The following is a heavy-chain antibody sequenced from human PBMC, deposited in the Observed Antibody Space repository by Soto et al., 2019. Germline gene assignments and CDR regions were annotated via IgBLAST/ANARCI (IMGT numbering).Heavy chain of an antibody. D-gene: IGHD1-26*01. CDR2: IYTNGRT. J-gene: IGHJ4*02. CDR3: ARDLASYYISY. V-gene: IGHV4-4*07. CDR1: GGSISSYY. Sequence: QVQLQESGPGLVKPSETLSLTCTVSGGSISSYYWSWIRQPAGKGLEWIGRIYTNGRTNYHPSLKRRVTMSVDTSTNQFSLKLSSVTAADTAVYYCARDLASYYISYWGQGTLVTFSS.